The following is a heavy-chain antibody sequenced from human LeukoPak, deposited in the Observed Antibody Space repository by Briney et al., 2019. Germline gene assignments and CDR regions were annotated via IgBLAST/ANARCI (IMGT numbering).Heavy chain of an antibody. D-gene: IGHD2-15*01. Sequence: PSETLSLTCAVYGGSFSGYYWSWIRQPPGKGLEWIGVINHSGSTNYTPSLKSRVTISVDTSKNQFSLKLSSVTAADTAVYYCARGNPLKQGTFIVVVVAAAPRVFDYWGQGTLVTVSS. CDR2: INHSGST. J-gene: IGHJ4*02. V-gene: IGHV4-34*01. CDR3: ARGNPLKQGTFIVVVVAAAPRVFDY. CDR1: GGSFSGYY.